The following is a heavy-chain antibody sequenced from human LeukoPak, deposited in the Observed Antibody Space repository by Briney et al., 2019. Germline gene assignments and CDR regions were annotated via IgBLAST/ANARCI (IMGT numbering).Heavy chain of an antibody. Sequence: TGGSLRLSCAASGFTFSSYGMHWVRQAPGKGLEWVAFIRYDGSNKYYADSVKGRFTISRDNSKNTLYLQMNSLRAEDTAVYYCAKIQGWFNAAFHIGGQGTMVTVSS. CDR3: AKIQGWFNAAFHI. V-gene: IGHV3-30*02. CDR2: IRYDGSNK. D-gene: IGHD6-19*01. CDR1: GFTFSSYG. J-gene: IGHJ3*02.